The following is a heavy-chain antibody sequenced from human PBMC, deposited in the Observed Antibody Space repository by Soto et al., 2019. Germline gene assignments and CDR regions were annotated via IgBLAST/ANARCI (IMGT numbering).Heavy chain of an antibody. CDR2: ISSSSSYI. CDR1: GFTFSSYS. J-gene: IGHJ5*02. Sequence: GGSLRLSCAASGFTFSSYSMNWVRQAPGKGLEWVSSISSSSSYIYYADSVKGRFTISRDNAKNSLYLQMNSLRAEDTAVYYCARDLGSSSWYGGNWFDPWGQGTLVTVSS. V-gene: IGHV3-21*01. D-gene: IGHD6-13*01. CDR3: ARDLGSSSWYGGNWFDP.